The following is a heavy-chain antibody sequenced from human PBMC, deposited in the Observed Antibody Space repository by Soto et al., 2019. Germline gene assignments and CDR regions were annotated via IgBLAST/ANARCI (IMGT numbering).Heavy chain of an antibody. J-gene: IGHJ5*02. Sequence: PSETLSLTCGVSGGSINSNTWWAWVRQSPGKGLEWIGEVSDSGSTNYNPSLKGRANISIDRSKNQLSLNLRFVTAADTGVYHCAKWHPLVPWGQGILVTVSS. V-gene: IGHV4-4*02. CDR2: VSDSGST. D-gene: IGHD2-8*01. CDR1: GGSINSNTW. CDR3: AKWHPLVP.